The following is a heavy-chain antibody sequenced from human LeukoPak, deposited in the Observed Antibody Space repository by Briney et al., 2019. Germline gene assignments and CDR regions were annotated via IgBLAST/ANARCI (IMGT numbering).Heavy chain of an antibody. CDR3: ATNDYTIFDY. Sequence: ASVKVSCKASGYTFTGYYMHWVRQAPGQGLEWMGWINANSGSKHYAQKFQGRVTMTRDTSISTAYMELISLRSDDTAFYYCATNDYTIFDYWGQGTLVTVSS. D-gene: IGHD5-12*01. CDR1: GYTFTGYY. CDR2: INANSGSK. J-gene: IGHJ4*02. V-gene: IGHV1-2*02.